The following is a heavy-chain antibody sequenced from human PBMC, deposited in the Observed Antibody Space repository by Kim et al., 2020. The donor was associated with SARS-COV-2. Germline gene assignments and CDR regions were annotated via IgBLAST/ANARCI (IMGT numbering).Heavy chain of an antibody. CDR3: ARDAYSDFWSGYFPYWYFDF. CDR1: GGSISSYY. CDR2: ISHSGST. Sequence: SETLSLTCIVSGGSISSYYWSWIRQPPRKGLEWIGYISHSGSTHYNPSLKSRVTMSVVMSRNQFSLNLSSVTAADTAVYYCARDAYSDFWSGYFPYWYFDFWGRGTLVTVSS. V-gene: IGHV4-59*13. D-gene: IGHD3-3*01. J-gene: IGHJ2*01.